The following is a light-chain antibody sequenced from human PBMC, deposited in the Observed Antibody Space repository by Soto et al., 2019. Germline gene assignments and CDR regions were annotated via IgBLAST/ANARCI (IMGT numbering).Light chain of an antibody. CDR3: QQSFT. J-gene: IGKJ3*01. CDR1: QSISSW. Sequence: DIQMTQSPSTLSASVGDRVTITCRASQSISSWLAWYQQKPGKAPKLLIYKASTLESGVPSRFSGSGSVTEFTLTISSLQPDAFATYYCQQSFTFGPGTKVDIK. CDR2: KAS. V-gene: IGKV1-5*03.